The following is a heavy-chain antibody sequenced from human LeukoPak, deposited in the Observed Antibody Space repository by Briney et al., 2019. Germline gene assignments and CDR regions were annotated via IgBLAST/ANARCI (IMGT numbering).Heavy chain of an antibody. D-gene: IGHD3-10*01. CDR1: GFIFSSYA. Sequence: PGGSLRLSCAASGFIFSSYAMHWVRQAPGKGLEWVAIIYFDGSNQYYAESVKGRFTISRDNSKSTLYLQMNSLRAEDTALYYCAGDRDSGGRQGYYSDYWGQGTLVTVSS. V-gene: IGHV3-33*01. CDR3: AGDRDSGGRQGYYSDY. CDR2: IYFDGSNQ. J-gene: IGHJ4*02.